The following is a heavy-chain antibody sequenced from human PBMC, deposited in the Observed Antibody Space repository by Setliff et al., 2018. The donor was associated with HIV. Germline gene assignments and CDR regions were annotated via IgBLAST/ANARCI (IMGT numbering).Heavy chain of an antibody. V-gene: IGHV4-59*01. CDR2: IYYSGST. Sequence: LSLPCTVSGGSISSDYWSWIRQPPGKGLAWIGYIYYSGSTNYNPSLKSRVTISVATSKNQFSLKLNSVTTADTAVYYCARSRTSSGYYGVTGYGMDVWGQGATVTGS. CDR3: ARSRTSSGYYGVTGYGMDV. CDR1: GGSISSDY. J-gene: IGHJ6*02. D-gene: IGHD3-22*01.